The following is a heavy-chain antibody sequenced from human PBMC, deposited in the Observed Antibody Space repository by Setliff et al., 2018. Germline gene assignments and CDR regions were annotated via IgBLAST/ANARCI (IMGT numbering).Heavy chain of an antibody. J-gene: IGHJ6*02. V-gene: IGHV4-34*01. CDR3: ARDRQYCSSTSCYTSYFYYYAMDI. CDR2: INHSGST. D-gene: IGHD2-2*02. Sequence: SETLSLTCGGYGGSISDYYWSWIRQPPGKGLEWIGEINHSGSTNYNPSLKSRVTISLDTSRNQVSLKLGSVTAADTAVYYGARDRQYCSSTSCYTSYFYYYAMDIWGQGTTVTVSS. CDR1: GGSISDYY.